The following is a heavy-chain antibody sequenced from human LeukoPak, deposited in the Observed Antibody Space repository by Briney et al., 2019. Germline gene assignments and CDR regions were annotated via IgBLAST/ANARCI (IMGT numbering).Heavy chain of an antibody. Sequence: PGGSLRLSCVVSGFTFSSYAMSWVRQAPGKGLEWVSVITGSGGDAYYADSVKGRFAISRDNSKNTLYLQMNSLRAEDTAVYYCVKDPRARYYYYMDVWGKGTTVTVSS. J-gene: IGHJ6*03. D-gene: IGHD1-14*01. V-gene: IGHV3-23*01. CDR1: GFTFSSYA. CDR2: ITGSGGDA. CDR3: VKDPRARYYYYMDV.